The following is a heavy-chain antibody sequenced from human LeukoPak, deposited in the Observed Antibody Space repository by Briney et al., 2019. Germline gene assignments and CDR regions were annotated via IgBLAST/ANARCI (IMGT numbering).Heavy chain of an antibody. Sequence: PSETLSLTCAVYGGSFSGYYWSWIRQPPGKGLEWIGEINHSGSTNDNPSLKSRVTISVDTSKNQFSLKLSSVTAADTAVYYCARARGAVAGPYYFDYWGQGTLVTVSS. CDR2: INHSGST. CDR3: ARARGAVAGPYYFDY. V-gene: IGHV4-34*01. CDR1: GGSFSGYY. D-gene: IGHD6-19*01. J-gene: IGHJ4*02.